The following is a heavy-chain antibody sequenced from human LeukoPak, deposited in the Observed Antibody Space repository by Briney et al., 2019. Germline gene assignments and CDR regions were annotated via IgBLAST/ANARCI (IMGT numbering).Heavy chain of an antibody. CDR2: IKQDGSEK. Sequence: GGSLRLSCAASGFTFSSYWMYWVRQAPGKGLEWVANIKQDGSEKYYVDSVKGRFSISRDNAKNSLYLQMNSLRAEDTAVYYCAKGRRKRENYYYYGMDVWGQGTTVTVSS. V-gene: IGHV3-7*01. J-gene: IGHJ6*02. CDR1: GFTFSSYW. CDR3: AKGRRKRENYYYYGMDV.